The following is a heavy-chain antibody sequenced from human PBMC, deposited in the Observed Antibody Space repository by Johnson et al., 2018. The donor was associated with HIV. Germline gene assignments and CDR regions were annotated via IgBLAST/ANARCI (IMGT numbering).Heavy chain of an antibody. CDR3: ARDFYAVVATPFIGSAFDI. CDR1: GLSFSSYG. D-gene: IGHD5-12*01. J-gene: IGHJ3*02. V-gene: IGHV3-20*04. Sequence: VQLVESGGGVVQPGRSVRLSCAASGLSFSSYGMEWVRQAPGKGLEWVSGINWNGGSTGYADSVKGRFTISRYNAKNSLYLQMNSLRAEDTALYYCARDFYAVVATPFIGSAFDIWGQGTMVTVSS. CDR2: INWNGGST.